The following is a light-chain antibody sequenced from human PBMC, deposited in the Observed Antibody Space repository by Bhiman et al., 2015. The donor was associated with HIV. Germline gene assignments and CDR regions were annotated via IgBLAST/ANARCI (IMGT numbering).Light chain of an antibody. CDR3: ATWDSSLRAEV. J-gene: IGLJ2*01. CDR1: SSNIGSKY. Sequence: QSVLTQAPSASGTPGQRVTISCSGSSSNIGSKYVYWYQQLPGTAPKLLIYENNKRPSGIPDRFSASKSGTSATLGITGLQTGDEADYYCATWDSSLRAEVFGGGTKLTVL. CDR2: ENN. V-gene: IGLV1-51*02.